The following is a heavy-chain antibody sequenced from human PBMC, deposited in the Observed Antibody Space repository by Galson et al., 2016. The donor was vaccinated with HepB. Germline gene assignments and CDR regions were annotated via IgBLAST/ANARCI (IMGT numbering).Heavy chain of an antibody. J-gene: IGHJ6*02. Sequence: SLRLSCAASGFIFSSYAMSWVRQAPGKGLEWVAVMSYDGNKKYYAASVEGRFTVSRDNSKKTLYLQMNSLRPEDTALYYCAKDRGDMDYFYYGLDLWGQGTTVTVSS. CDR1: GFIFSSYA. D-gene: IGHD2-21*01. CDR2: MSYDGNKK. CDR3: AKDRGDMDYFYYGLDL. V-gene: IGHV3-30*18.